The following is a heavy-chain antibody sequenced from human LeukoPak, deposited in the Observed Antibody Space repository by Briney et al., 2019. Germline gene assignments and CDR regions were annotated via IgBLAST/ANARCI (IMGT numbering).Heavy chain of an antibody. J-gene: IGHJ5*02. CDR1: GGSISSYY. CDR2: IYYSGST. V-gene: IGHV4-59*01. Sequence: SETLSLTCTVSGGSISSYYWSWIRQPLGKGLEWIGYIYYSGSTNYNPSLKSRVTISVDTSKNQFSLKLSSVTAADTAVYYCARDLSDYRRGNWFDPWGQGTLVTVSS. D-gene: IGHD4-11*01. CDR3: ARDLSDYRRGNWFDP.